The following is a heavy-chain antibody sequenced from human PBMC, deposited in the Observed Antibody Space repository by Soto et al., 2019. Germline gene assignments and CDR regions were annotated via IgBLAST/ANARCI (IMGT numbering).Heavy chain of an antibody. D-gene: IGHD6-25*01. CDR2: IWYDGSNK. CDR1: GFTFSSYG. V-gene: IGHV3-33*01. CDR3: ARDRPGGRRYYYYGMDV. J-gene: IGHJ6*02. Sequence: QVQLVESGGGVVQPGRSLRLSCAASGFTFSSYGMHWVRQAPGNGLEWVAVIWYDGSNKYYADSVKGRFTISRDNSKNTLYLQMNSLIAEDTAVYYCARDRPGGRRYYYYGMDVWGQGTTVTVCS.